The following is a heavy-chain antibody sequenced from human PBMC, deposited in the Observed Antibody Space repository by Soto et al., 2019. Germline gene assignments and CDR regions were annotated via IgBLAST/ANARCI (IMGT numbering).Heavy chain of an antibody. V-gene: IGHV3-21*01. CDR2: ISSSSSYI. CDR3: ATDEVVPAAISGFPAYYYYMDV. D-gene: IGHD2-2*01. J-gene: IGHJ6*03. Sequence: GGSLRLSCAASGFTFSSYSMNWVRQAPGKGLEWVSSISSSSSYIYYADSVKGPFTISRDNAKKSLYLQMNSLRAEDTAVYYCATDEVVPAAISGFPAYYYYMDVWGKGTTVTVSS. CDR1: GFTFSSYS.